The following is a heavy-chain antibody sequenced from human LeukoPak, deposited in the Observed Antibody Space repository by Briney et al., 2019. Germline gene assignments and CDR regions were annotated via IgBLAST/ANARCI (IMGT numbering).Heavy chain of an antibody. Sequence: ASVKVSCKASGYTFTSYYMHWVRQAPGQGLEWMGIINPSGGSTTYAQRFQGRVTMTRDMSTSTVYMELSSLISEDTAVYYCARDGYNYGADADYWGQGTLVTVSS. J-gene: IGHJ4*02. CDR2: INPSGGST. V-gene: IGHV1-46*01. D-gene: IGHD5-18*01. CDR1: GYTFTSYY. CDR3: ARDGYNYGADADY.